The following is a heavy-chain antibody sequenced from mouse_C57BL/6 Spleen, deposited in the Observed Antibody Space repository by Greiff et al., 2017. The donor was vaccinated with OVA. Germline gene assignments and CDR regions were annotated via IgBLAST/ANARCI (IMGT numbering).Heavy chain of an antibody. CDR1: GFTFSSYA. V-gene: IGHV5-9-1*02. Sequence: EVKLVESGEGLVKPGGSLKLSCAASGFTFSSYAMSWVRQTPEQRLEWVAYISSGGDYIYYADTLKGRFTISRDNARNTLYLQRSSLKSEDTAMYYCTRDGYFAYAMDYWGQGTSVTVSS. CDR2: ISSGGDYI. D-gene: IGHD2-3*01. J-gene: IGHJ4*01. CDR3: TRDGYFAYAMDY.